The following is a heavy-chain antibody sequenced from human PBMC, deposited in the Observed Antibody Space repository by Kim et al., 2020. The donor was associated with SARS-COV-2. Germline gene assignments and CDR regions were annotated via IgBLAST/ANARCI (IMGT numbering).Heavy chain of an antibody. J-gene: IGHJ4*02. V-gene: IGHV7-4-1*02. D-gene: IGHD3-10*01. CDR3: AREGGVYYGSGSYYPDY. CDR2: INTNTGNP. Sequence: ASVKVSCKASGYTFTSYAMNWVRQAPGQGLEWMGWINTNTGNPTYAQGFTGRFVFSLDTSVSTAYLQISSLTAEDTAVYYCAREGGVYYGSGSYYPDYWGQGTLGTVSS. CDR1: GYTFTSYA.